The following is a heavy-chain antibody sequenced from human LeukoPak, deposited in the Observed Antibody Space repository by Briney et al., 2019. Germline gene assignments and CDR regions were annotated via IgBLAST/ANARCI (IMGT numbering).Heavy chain of an antibody. Sequence: PSETLSLTCTVSGYSISSGYYWGWIRQPPGKGLEWIGSIYHSGSTYYNPSLKSRVTISVDTSKNQFSLKLSSVTAADTAVYYCAREAYKRLYYYDSSGSYFDYWGQGTLVTVSS. CDR3: AREAYKRLYYYDSSGSYFDY. D-gene: IGHD3-22*01. V-gene: IGHV4-38-2*02. CDR2: IYHSGST. CDR1: GYSISSGYY. J-gene: IGHJ4*02.